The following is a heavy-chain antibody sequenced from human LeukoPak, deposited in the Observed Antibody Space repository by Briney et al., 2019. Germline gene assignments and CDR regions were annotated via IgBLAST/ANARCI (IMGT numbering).Heavy chain of an antibody. D-gene: IGHD3-22*01. CDR2: ISRSASNT. Sequence: GGSLRLSCAASGFTFSSYAMSWVRQAPGKGLEWVSAISRSASNTYYAGSVKGRFTISRDNSENTLYLQMNSLRAEDTAVYFCAKDGYYYDSSFDYWGQGTLVTVSS. J-gene: IGHJ4*02. CDR3: AKDGYYYDSSFDY. CDR1: GFTFSSYA. V-gene: IGHV3-23*01.